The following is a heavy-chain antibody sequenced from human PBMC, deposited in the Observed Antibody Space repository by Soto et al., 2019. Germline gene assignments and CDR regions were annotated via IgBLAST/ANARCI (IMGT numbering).Heavy chain of an antibody. D-gene: IGHD6-13*01. CDR1: GGSISSGDYY. CDR3: AREGRIAAAGRFVY. CDR2: IYYSGST. Sequence: PSETLSLTCTVSGGSISSGDYYWSWIRQVPGKGLEWIGYIYYSGSTYYNPSLKSRVAMSVDTSKNQFSLKLSSVTAADTAIYYCAREGRIAAAGRFVYWGQGTLVTVSS. J-gene: IGHJ4*02. V-gene: IGHV4-31*03.